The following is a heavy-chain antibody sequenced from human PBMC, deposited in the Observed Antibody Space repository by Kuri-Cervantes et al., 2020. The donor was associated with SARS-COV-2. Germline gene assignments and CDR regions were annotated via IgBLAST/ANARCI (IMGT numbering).Heavy chain of an antibody. Sequence: GESLKISCAASGFTFSSYSMNWVRQAPGKGLEWVSSISSSSSYIYYADSVKGRFTISRDSAKNSLYLQMNSLRAEDTAVYYCARDSLRGIFGVVIIDYWGQGTLVTVSS. CDR2: ISSSSSYI. CDR1: GFTFSSYS. V-gene: IGHV3-21*01. D-gene: IGHD3-3*01. CDR3: ARDSLRGIFGVVIIDY. J-gene: IGHJ4*02.